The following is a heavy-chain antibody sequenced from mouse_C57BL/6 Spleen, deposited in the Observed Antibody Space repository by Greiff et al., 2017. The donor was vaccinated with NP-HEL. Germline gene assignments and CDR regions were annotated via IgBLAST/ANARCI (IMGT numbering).Heavy chain of an antibody. CDR3: ASSGYYGSSNFDY. CDR1: GYTFPGYW. J-gene: IGHJ2*01. CDR2: ILPGSGST. V-gene: IGHV1-9*01. Sequence: LQQSGAELMKPGASVKLSCKATGYTFPGYWIEWVKQRPGHGLEWIGEILPGSGSTNYNEKFKGKATFTADTSSTPAYMQLSSLTTEDSAIYYCASSGYYGSSNFDYWGQGTTLTVSS. D-gene: IGHD1-1*01.